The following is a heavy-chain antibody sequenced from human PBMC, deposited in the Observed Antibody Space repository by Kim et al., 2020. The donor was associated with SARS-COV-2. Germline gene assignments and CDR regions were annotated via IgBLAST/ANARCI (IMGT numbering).Heavy chain of an antibody. Sequence: GGSLRLSWAASAFTFSSYDMHWARQVTGKGLEWVSGIGSAGEPYYAGSVKGRFTISRENAKNSLYLQMNSLRAGDTAVYYCARVYSSGWPPRVEYCGMDVWGKGAAVSVSS. CDR2: IGSAGEP. CDR3: ARVYSSGWPPRVEYCGMDV. V-gene: IGHV3-13*04. J-gene: IGHJ6*04. D-gene: IGHD6-19*01. CDR1: AFTFSSYD.